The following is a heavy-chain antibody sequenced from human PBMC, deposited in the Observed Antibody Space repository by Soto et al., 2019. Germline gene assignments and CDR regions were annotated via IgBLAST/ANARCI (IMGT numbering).Heavy chain of an antibody. CDR2: IYCSGST. Sequence: PSETLSLTCTVSVGSISSYYWGWIRQPPGKGLEWIGYIYCSGSTNYNPSLKSRVTISVDTSKNQFSLELSSVTAADTAVYYCARYSPRITIFGVVIGTFDYWGQGTLVT. V-gene: IGHV4-59*01. CDR1: VGSISSYY. D-gene: IGHD3-3*01. CDR3: ARYSPRITIFGVVIGTFDY. J-gene: IGHJ4*02.